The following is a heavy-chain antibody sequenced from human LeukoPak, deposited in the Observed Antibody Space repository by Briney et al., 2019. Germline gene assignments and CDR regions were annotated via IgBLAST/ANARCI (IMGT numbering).Heavy chain of an antibody. D-gene: IGHD3-10*01. V-gene: IGHV4-39*07. CDR2: MFYNGAT. Sequence: SETLSLTCSVSLGSISRSDYYWGWIRQSPGKGLEWIGTMFYNGATKTHPSLSSRVSMSIDTSMNQFSLKLRSVTAAAAAVYCAREARSPFPVTYSGDYWGQGTLVTVSS. CDR3: AREARSPFPVTYSGDY. CDR1: LGSISRSDYY. J-gene: IGHJ4*02.